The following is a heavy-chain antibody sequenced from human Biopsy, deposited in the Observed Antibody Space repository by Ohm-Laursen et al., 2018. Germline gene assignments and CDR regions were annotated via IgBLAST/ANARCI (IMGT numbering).Heavy chain of an antibody. CDR3: ARGSGYFKLDV. J-gene: IGHJ6*02. Sequence: SETLSLTCAVNGESSSGYFWNWIRQPPGKGLGWIGIINQSGSTKYNPSLKRRATLSADSSNSQFSLRLTSVTAADTAIYYCARGSGYFKLDVWGQGTTVTVSS. D-gene: IGHD5-12*01. CDR2: INQSGST. V-gene: IGHV4-34*01. CDR1: GESSSGYF.